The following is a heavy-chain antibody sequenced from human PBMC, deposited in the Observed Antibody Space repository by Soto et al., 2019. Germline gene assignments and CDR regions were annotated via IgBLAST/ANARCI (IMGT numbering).Heavy chain of an antibody. J-gene: IGHJ6*02. CDR1: GFTFSNAW. V-gene: IGHV3-30*18. D-gene: IGHD3-3*01. CDR3: AKDFGVLRFLEWLSAGSTDYYYGMDV. CDR2: ISYDGSNK. Sequence: PGGSLRLSCAASGFTFSNAWMSWVRQAPGKGLEWVAVISYDGSNKYYADSVKGRFTISRDNSKNTLYLQMNSLRAEDTAVYYCAKDFGVLRFLEWLSAGSTDYYYGMDVWGQGTTVTVSS.